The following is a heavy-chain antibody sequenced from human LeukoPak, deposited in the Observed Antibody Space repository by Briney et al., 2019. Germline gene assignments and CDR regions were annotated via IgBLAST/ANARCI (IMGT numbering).Heavy chain of an antibody. CDR3: ARGPPNWGYDY. CDR2: MSPNSGDT. CDR1: GYTFTSYD. Sequence: ASVKVSCKASGYTFTSYDFNWVRQATGQRPEWMGWMSPNSGDTGYAQKFQDRVTMTRNTSISTAYMELSSLRSDDTAVYYCARGPPNWGYDYWGPGTLVSVSS. V-gene: IGHV1-8*01. D-gene: IGHD7-27*01. J-gene: IGHJ4*02.